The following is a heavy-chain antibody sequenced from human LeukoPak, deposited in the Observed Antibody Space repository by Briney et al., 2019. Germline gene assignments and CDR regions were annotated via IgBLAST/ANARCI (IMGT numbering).Heavy chain of an antibody. Sequence: GGSLRLSCAASGFTFSTYWMNWFRQTPGKGLVWVAKIKADGGEKDHVASVKGRFTISRDNAKNSLYLQMNSLRVEDTAVYYCARGGAARPDFWGQGTLVTVSS. V-gene: IGHV3-7*01. CDR2: IKADGGEK. CDR3: ARGGAARPDF. CDR1: GFTFSTYW. D-gene: IGHD6-6*01. J-gene: IGHJ4*02.